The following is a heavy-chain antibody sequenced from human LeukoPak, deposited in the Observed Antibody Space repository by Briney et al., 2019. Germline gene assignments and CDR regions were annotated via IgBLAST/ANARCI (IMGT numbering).Heavy chain of an antibody. Sequence: ASVKVSCKASGGTFSSYAISWVRQAPGQGLEWMGGNIPIFGTANYAQKFQGRVTITTDESTSTAYMELSSLRSEDTAVYYCARDRWDSSSWEAFDIWGQGTMVTVSS. V-gene: IGHV1-69*05. CDR3: ARDRWDSSSWEAFDI. D-gene: IGHD6-13*01. CDR1: GGTFSSYA. CDR2: NIPIFGTA. J-gene: IGHJ3*02.